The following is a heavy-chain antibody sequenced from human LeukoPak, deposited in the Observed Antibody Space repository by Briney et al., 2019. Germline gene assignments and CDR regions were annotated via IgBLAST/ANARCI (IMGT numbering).Heavy chain of an antibody. CDR2: IWYDGSNK. Sequence: GGSLRLSCAASGFTFSSYGMHWVRQAPGKGLEWVAVIWYDGSNKYYADSAKGRFTISRDNSKNTLYLQMNSLRAEDTAVYYCAREDYGSGSYQAFDYWGQGTLVTVSS. D-gene: IGHD3-10*01. J-gene: IGHJ4*02. V-gene: IGHV3-33*01. CDR1: GFTFSSYG. CDR3: AREDYGSGSYQAFDY.